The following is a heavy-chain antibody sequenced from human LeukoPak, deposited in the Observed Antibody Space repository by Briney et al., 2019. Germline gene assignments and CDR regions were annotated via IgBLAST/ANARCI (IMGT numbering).Heavy chain of an antibody. CDR1: GDSIASSSFY. D-gene: IGHD3-10*01. Sequence: SETLSLTCTVSGDSIASSSFYWGWIRQPPGKGLEWIGSVYYNGDTYYNPSLKRRVTISIDTSENQFSLKVTSVTAADTAVYYCAGRSGSWLSAFDIWGQGTVVTVSS. J-gene: IGHJ3*02. CDR2: VYYNGDT. V-gene: IGHV4-39*01. CDR3: AGRSGSWLSAFDI.